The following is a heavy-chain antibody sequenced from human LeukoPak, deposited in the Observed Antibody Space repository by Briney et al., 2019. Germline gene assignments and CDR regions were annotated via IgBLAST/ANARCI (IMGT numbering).Heavy chain of an antibody. V-gene: IGHV3-74*01. CDR2: VNSDGSAT. CDR1: GFIFTKYW. Sequence: PGGSLRLSCAASGFIFTKYWMHWVRQAPGKGLVWVSHVNSDGSATSYADFVKGRFTISRDNAKNTVYLHMNSLRVEDTAVYYCTSFYETNWGQGTLVTVSS. J-gene: IGHJ4*02. D-gene: IGHD2/OR15-2a*01. CDR3: TSFYETN.